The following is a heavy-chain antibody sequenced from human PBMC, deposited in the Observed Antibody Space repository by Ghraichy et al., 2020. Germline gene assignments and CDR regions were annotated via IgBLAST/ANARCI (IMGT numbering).Heavy chain of an antibody. Sequence: GESLNISCVASGFTFSNYGIHWARQAPGKGLEWVALISYDGNKKDYVDSVKGRFTISRDDSKNTVYLQMNSLRPEDTAVYYCARDRGGYDVLTGYYYHYYGMDVWGQGTTVTVSS. D-gene: IGHD3-9*01. CDR2: ISYDGNKK. V-gene: IGHV3-30*03. CDR3: ARDRGGYDVLTGYYYHYYGMDV. J-gene: IGHJ6*02. CDR1: GFTFSNYG.